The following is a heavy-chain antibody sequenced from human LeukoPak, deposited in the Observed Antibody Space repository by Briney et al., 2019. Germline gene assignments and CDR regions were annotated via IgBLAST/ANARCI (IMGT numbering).Heavy chain of an antibody. V-gene: IGHV4-4*07. CDR2: LYISGST. CDR1: GASISSYY. D-gene: IGHD1-26*01. CDR3: ARWGGSYYSTYYFDY. Sequence: PSETLSLTCTVSGASISSYYYNWIRQTAGRGLEWIGRLYISGSTDYNPSLKSRVTISVDTSKNQFSLRLSSVTAADTAVYYCARWGGSYYSTYYFDYWGQGTLVTVSS. J-gene: IGHJ4*02.